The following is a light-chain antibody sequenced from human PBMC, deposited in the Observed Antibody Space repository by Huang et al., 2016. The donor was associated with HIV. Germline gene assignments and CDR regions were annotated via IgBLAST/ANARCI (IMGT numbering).Light chain of an antibody. CDR3: QQYGSTPRT. Sequence: EIVLTQSPGSLSLSPGEGATLSCRASQSVHSNYLAWYHQKPGQAPRLLIYGGSTRATGIPDRFSGSGSGTDFTLTISRLEPEDSAVYYCQQYGSTPRTFGQGTKVEIK. CDR1: QSVHSNY. V-gene: IGKV3-20*01. CDR2: GGS. J-gene: IGKJ1*01.